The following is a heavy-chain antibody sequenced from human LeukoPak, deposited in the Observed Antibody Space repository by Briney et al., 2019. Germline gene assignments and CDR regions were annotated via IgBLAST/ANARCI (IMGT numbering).Heavy chain of an antibody. J-gene: IGHJ4*02. Sequence: SETLSLTCTVSGGSISSYYWSWIRQSAGKGLEWIGRIYTSGSTNYNPSLKSRVTMSVDTSKNQFSLKLSSVTAADTAVYYCARNGGSGTYYDGSFDYWGQGTLVTVSS. CDR1: GGSISSYY. CDR3: ARNGGSGTYYDGSFDY. CDR2: IYTSGST. D-gene: IGHD1-26*01. V-gene: IGHV4-4*07.